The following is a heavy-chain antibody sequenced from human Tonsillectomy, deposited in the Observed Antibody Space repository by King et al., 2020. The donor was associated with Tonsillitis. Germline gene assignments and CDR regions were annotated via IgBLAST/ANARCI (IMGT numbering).Heavy chain of an antibody. CDR1: GGSISSGDYY. V-gene: IGHV4-31*03. D-gene: IGHD5-12*01. CDR3: AREAKHSDSDGGVIYYYYAMDV. Sequence: VQLQESGPGLVKPSQTLSLTCTVSGGSISSGDYYWSWIRQRPGKGLEWIGNIYYSGSSNYSPSLKSRVTISVDTSKNQFSLKLTSVTAADTAVYYCAREAKHSDSDGGVIYYYYAMDVWGQGTTVTVSS. J-gene: IGHJ6*02. CDR2: IYYSGSS.